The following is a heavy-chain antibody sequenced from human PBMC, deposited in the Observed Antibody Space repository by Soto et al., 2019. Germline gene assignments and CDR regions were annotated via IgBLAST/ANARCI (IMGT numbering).Heavy chain of an antibody. CDR3: ARWEAYYYYGMDV. D-gene: IGHD1-26*01. CDR1: GGSISSGGYY. J-gene: IGHJ6*02. V-gene: IGHV4-31*03. CDR2: IYYSGST. Sequence: SXTLSLTCTVSGGSISSGGYYWCWIRQHPGKGLEWIGYIYYSGSTYYNPSLKSRVTISVDTSKNQFSPKLSSVTAADTAVYYCARWEAYYYYGMDVWGQGTTVTVSS.